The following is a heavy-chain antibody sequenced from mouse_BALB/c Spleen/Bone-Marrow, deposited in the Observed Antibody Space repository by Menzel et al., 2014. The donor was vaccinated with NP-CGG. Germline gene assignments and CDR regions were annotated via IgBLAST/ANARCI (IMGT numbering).Heavy chain of an antibody. Sequence: LQESGPGLVAPSQSLSITCTISGFSLTRYGVHWVRQPPGKGLEWLVVIWSDGSTTYNSALKSRLSITKDNSKSQVFLKMNSLQTDDTAMYYCARNGNFFAMDSWGQGTSVTVSS. D-gene: IGHD2-1*01. V-gene: IGHV2-6-1*01. CDR3: ARNGNFFAMDS. J-gene: IGHJ4*01. CDR2: IWSDGST. CDR1: GFSLTRYG.